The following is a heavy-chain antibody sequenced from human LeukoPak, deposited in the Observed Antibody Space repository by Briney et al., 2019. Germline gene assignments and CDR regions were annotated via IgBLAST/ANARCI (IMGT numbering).Heavy chain of an antibody. J-gene: IGHJ4*02. V-gene: IGHV4-61*08. Sequence: SETLSLTCTVSGGSVSSAGYYWSWIRQPPGKGLEFIGYIHYSGSTNYNPSLKSRVTISVDTSKNQFSLKLSSVTAADTALYYCARGPGTWYYYWGQGTLVTVSS. D-gene: IGHD6-13*01. CDR3: ARGPGTWYYY. CDR2: IHYSGST. CDR1: GGSVSSAGYY.